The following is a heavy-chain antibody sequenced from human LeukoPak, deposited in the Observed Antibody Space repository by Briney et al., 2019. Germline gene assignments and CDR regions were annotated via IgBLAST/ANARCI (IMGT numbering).Heavy chain of an antibody. CDR2: ISSSSTI. J-gene: IGHJ4*02. V-gene: IGHV3-48*01. D-gene: IGHD1-26*01. Sequence: GGSLRLSCAASGFTFSSYSMNWVRQAPGKGLEWVSYISSSSTIYYADSVKGRFTISRDNAKNSQYLQMNSLRAEDTAVYYCARDPARYSGSQDYWGQGTLVTVSS. CDR1: GFTFSSYS. CDR3: ARDPARYSGSQDY.